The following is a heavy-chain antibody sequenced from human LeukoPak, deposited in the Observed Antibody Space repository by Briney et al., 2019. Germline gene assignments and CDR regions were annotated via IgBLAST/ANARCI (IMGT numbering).Heavy chain of an antibody. CDR2: ISNNGDTI. D-gene: IGHD4-11*01. CDR3: ARDATTTVGWVYMDV. V-gene: IGHV3-48*03. Sequence: GGSLRLSCAASGFTFSSYEMNWVRQAPGKGLEWLAHISNNGDTIHYATSVEDRFTISRDNAKNSVYLQMNSLRVEDTALYYCARDATTTVGWVYMDVWGKGTAVTIS. J-gene: IGHJ6*03. CDR1: GFTFSSYE.